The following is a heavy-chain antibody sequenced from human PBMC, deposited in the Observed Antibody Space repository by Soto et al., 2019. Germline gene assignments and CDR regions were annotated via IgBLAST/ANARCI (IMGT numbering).Heavy chain of an antibody. J-gene: IGHJ6*02. D-gene: IGHD6-13*01. Sequence: QVQLVQSGAEVKKPGASVTVSRKASGYTFTNYGISWVRQAPGQGLEWVGWISAYSGHTNYAQRLQGRVTVTTDASASTAYMELRNLRADDTAVYYCARDDRFSSPRVNYGMDVWGQGTTVTVSS. CDR2: ISAYSGHT. CDR3: ARDDRFSSPRVNYGMDV. CDR1: GYTFTNYG. V-gene: IGHV1-18*01.